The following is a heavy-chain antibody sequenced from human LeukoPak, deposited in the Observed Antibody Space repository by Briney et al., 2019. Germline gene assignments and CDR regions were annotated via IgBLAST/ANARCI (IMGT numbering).Heavy chain of an antibody. CDR3: ARDRGYSGSLAGAFDI. V-gene: IGHV1-69*06. CDR1: GGTFSSYA. J-gene: IGHJ3*02. CDR2: IIPIFGTA. Sequence: SVKVSCKASGGTFSSYAISWVRQAPGQGLEWMGGIIPIFGTANYAQKFQGRVTITADKSTSTAYMELSSLRSEDTAVYYCARDRGYSGSLAGAFDIWGQGTMVTVSS. D-gene: IGHD1-26*01.